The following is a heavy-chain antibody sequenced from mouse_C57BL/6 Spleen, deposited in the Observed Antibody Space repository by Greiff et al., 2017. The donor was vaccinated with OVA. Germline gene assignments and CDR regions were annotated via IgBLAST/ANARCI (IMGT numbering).Heavy chain of an antibody. J-gene: IGHJ2*01. CDR2: ISDGGSYT. D-gene: IGHD1-1*01. Sequence: DVMLVESGGGLVKPGGSLKLSCAASGFTFSSYAMSWVRQTPEKRLEWVATISDGGSYTYYPDNVKGRFTISRDNAKNNLYLQMSHLKSEDTAMYYCARAPITTVVEGYYFDYWGQGTTLTVSS. V-gene: IGHV5-4*03. CDR1: GFTFSSYA. CDR3: ARAPITTVVEGYYFDY.